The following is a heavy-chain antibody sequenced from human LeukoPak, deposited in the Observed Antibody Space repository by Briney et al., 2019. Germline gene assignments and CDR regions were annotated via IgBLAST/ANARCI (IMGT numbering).Heavy chain of an antibody. J-gene: IGHJ3*02. D-gene: IGHD5-12*01. CDR1: GYTFTGYY. CDR3: AREGSSGQDWYAFDI. CDR2: INPNSGGT. Sequence: ASVKVSCKASGYTFTGYYMHWVRQAPGQGLEWMGWINPNSGGTNYAQKFQGRVTMTRDTSISTAYMELSRLRSDDTAVYYCAREGSSGQDWYAFDIWGQETMVTVSS. V-gene: IGHV1-2*02.